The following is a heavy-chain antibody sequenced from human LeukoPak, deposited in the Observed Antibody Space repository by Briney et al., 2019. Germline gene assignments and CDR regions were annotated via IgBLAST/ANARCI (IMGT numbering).Heavy chain of an antibody. CDR1: GYTFTSYG. CDR3: ARYYYGSGSPSGLFDY. Sequence: ASVKVSCKASGYTFTSYGICWVRQAPGQGLEWMGWISAYNGNTNYAQKLQGRVTMTTDTSTSTAYMELRSLRSDDTAVYYCARYYYGSGSPSGLFDYWGQGTLVTVSS. V-gene: IGHV1-18*01. D-gene: IGHD3-10*01. J-gene: IGHJ4*02. CDR2: ISAYNGNT.